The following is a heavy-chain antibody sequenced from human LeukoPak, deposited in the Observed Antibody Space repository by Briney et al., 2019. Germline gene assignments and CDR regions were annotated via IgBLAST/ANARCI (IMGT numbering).Heavy chain of an antibody. CDR2: IDPSESYT. CDR3: ARHTGWAFQI. V-gene: IGHV5-10-1*01. CDR1: GYSFTSYW. D-gene: IGHD1-14*01. Sequence: GESLRISCKGSGYSFTSYWISWVRQMSGKGLEWMGKIDPSESYTNYSPSLQGHVTISTDKSINTAYLQWSSLKASGTAMYYCARHTGWAFQIWGQGTMVTVSS. J-gene: IGHJ3*02.